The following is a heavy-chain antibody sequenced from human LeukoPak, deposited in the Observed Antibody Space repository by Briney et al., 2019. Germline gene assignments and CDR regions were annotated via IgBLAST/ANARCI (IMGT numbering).Heavy chain of an antibody. CDR1: GFTFSSYG. D-gene: IGHD5-24*01. CDR2: IRYDGSNK. Sequence: GGSLRLSCAASGFTFSSYGMHWVRQAPGKGLEWVAFIRYDGSNKYYADSVKGRFTISRDNSKTTLYVQMNSMTAEDTAVYYCAKGPRRWLQPDFDYWGQGTLVTVSS. CDR3: AKGPRRWLQPDFDY. V-gene: IGHV3-30*02. J-gene: IGHJ4*02.